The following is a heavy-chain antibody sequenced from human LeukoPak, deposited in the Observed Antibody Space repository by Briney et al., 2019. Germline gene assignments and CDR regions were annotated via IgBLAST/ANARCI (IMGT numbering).Heavy chain of an antibody. V-gene: IGHV4-38-2*01. D-gene: IGHD6-13*01. CDR1: GYSISSGYY. J-gene: IGHJ4*02. Sequence: SETLSLTCAVSGYSISSGYYWGWIRQPPGKGLEWIGRIYTSGSTNYNPSLKSRVTMSVDTSKNQFSLKLTSVTAADTAVYYCVVTISNWLPDYWGQGTLVTVSS. CDR2: IYTSGST. CDR3: VVTISNWLPDY.